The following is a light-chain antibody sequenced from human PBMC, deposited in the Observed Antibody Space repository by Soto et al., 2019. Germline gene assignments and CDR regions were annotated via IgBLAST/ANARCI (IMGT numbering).Light chain of an antibody. J-gene: IGKJ4*01. CDR2: DAS. Sequence: EIVLTQSPGTLSLPPGERATLSCRASQSVSGNLAWYHQKPCQAPRLLMYDASNRATGIPARCSGSGSGTDFTLTISSPEAEDFAVYYCQQRSNWPSTFGGGTKVEIK. CDR1: QSVSGN. V-gene: IGKV3-11*01. CDR3: QQRSNWPST.